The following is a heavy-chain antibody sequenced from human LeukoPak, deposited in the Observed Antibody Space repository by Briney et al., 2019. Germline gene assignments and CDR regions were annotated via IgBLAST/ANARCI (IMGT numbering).Heavy chain of an antibody. CDR2: TGASGVTT. J-gene: IGHJ3*02. CDR3: ARDYYDSSGYYDAFDI. Sequence: GGSLRLSCAASGFTFTKYAMSWVRQAPGKGLEWVSGTGASGVTTHYADSVRGRFSLSRDNSKNTLYLQMSSLRVEDTAVYYCARDYYDSSGYYDAFDIWGQGTMVTVSS. D-gene: IGHD3-22*01. CDR1: GFTFTKYA. V-gene: IGHV3-23*01.